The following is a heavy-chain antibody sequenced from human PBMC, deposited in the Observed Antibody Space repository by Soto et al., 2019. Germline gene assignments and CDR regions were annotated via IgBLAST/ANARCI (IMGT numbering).Heavy chain of an antibody. Sequence: TSETLSLTCTVSGGSISSGDYYWSWIRQPPGKGLEWIGYIYYSGSTYYNPSLKSRVTISVDTSKNQFSLKLSSVTAADTAVYYCARARSGYDSEEHWFDPWGQGTLVTVSS. CDR1: GGSISSGDYY. V-gene: IGHV4-30-4*01. CDR3: ARARSGYDSEEHWFDP. CDR2: IYYSGST. J-gene: IGHJ5*02. D-gene: IGHD5-12*01.